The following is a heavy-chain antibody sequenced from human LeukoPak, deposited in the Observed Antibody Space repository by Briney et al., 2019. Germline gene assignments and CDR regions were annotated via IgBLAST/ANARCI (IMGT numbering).Heavy chain of an antibody. Sequence: HPGGSLRLSCAASGFTFNNYAMSWVRQAPGKGLGWVSVISGSGGSTHNADSVKGRFTISRDNSKNTLYLQMNSLRAEDTAVYYCAKDAEQWLVSPYFQHWGQGTLVTVSS. J-gene: IGHJ1*01. CDR2: ISGSGGST. D-gene: IGHD6-19*01. CDR3: AKDAEQWLVSPYFQH. V-gene: IGHV3-23*01. CDR1: GFTFNNYA.